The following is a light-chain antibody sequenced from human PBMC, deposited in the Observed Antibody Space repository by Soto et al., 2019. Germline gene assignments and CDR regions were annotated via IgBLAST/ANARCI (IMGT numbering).Light chain of an antibody. CDR2: SNN. CDR1: SSNVGSHT. CDR3: ASWDDSLNGAV. V-gene: IGLV1-44*01. J-gene: IGLJ7*01. Sequence: QSVLTQPPSASGTPGQRVTISCSGSSSNVGSHTVSWYQQLPGTAPRHLIYSNNQRPSGVPDRFSGSKSGTSASLAISGLQSEDESDYYCASWDDSLNGAVFGGGTQLTVL.